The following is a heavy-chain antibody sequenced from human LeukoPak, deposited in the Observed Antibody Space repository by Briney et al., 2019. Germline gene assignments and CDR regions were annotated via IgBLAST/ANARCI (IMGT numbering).Heavy chain of an antibody. CDR1: GGSISSGDYY. V-gene: IGHV4-61*08. Sequence: PSETLSLTCTVSGGSISSGDYYWSWIRQPPGKGLEWIGHFYYSGSTNYNPSLKSRVTISVDTSRNQFSLKLTSVTAADTAVYYCARGQGGNYYLNYFDYWGQGALVTVSS. J-gene: IGHJ4*02. CDR3: ARGQGGNYYLNYFDY. D-gene: IGHD1-26*01. CDR2: FYYSGST.